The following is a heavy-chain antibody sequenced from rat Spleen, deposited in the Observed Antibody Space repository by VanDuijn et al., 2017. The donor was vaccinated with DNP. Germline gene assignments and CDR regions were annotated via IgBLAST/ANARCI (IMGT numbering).Heavy chain of an antibody. CDR3: ARAGFDY. CDR1: AYSITTNY. CDR2: INSAGST. D-gene: IGHD4-3*01. V-gene: IGHV3-3*01. J-gene: IGHJ2*01. Sequence: EVQLQESGPGLVKPSQSLSLTCSVTAYSITTNYWGWIRKFPGHKLEWMGYINSAGSTNYNPSLKGRISITSDTSKNQFFLQVNSVTTEDTAIYYCARAGFDYWGQGVMVTVSS.